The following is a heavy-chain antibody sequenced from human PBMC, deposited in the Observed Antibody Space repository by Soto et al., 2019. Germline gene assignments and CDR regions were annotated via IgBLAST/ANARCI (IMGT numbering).Heavy chain of an antibody. Sequence: SVKVSCKASGGTFSSYAISWVRQAPGQGLEWMGGIIPIFGTANYAQKFQGRVTITADESTSTAYMELSSLRSEDTAVYYCARASGPNAQHHPSGPIPNYYYGMDVWGQGTTVSVSS. CDR3: ARASGPNAQHHPSGPIPNYYYGMDV. CDR2: IIPIFGTA. CDR1: GGTFSSYA. J-gene: IGHJ6*02. V-gene: IGHV1-69*13. D-gene: IGHD1-1*01.